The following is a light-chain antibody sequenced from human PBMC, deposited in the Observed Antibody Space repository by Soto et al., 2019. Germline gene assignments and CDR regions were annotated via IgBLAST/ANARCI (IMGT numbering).Light chain of an antibody. CDR1: NIGSKS. Sequence: SYELTQPPSVSVAPGQTARITCGGNNIGSKSVHWYQQKPGQAPLLVVYDDSDRPSGIPERFSGSNSGNTATLTISRFEAGDEADYYCQVWDSSSDHYVFGTGTKVTVL. CDR2: DDS. J-gene: IGLJ1*01. V-gene: IGLV3-21*02. CDR3: QVWDSSSDHYV.